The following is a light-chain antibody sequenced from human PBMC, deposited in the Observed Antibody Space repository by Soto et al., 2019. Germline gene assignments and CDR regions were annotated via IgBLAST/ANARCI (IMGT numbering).Light chain of an antibody. CDR1: SSDVGGYNY. V-gene: IGLV2-14*01. J-gene: IGLJ1*01. Sequence: QSVLTQPASLSGSPGQSITISCTGTSSDVGGYNYVSWYQQHPGKAPKLMIYDISNRPSGVSNRFSGSKSGNTASLTISGLQTDDEADYYCSSYTSSSTRVFGTGTKLTVL. CDR2: DIS. CDR3: SSYTSSSTRV.